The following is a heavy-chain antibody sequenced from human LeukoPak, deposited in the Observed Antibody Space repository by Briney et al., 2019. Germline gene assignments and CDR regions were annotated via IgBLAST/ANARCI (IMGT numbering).Heavy chain of an antibody. CDR1: GGSISSNSYY. CDR3: ARHGVRGYSSSWYGY. CDR2: MYYSGTIYNSGST. J-gene: IGHJ4*02. V-gene: IGHV4-39*01. D-gene: IGHD6-13*01. Sequence: SETLSLTCTVSGGSISSNSYYWGWIRQPPGKGREWLRSMYYSGTIYNSGSTYDNPPLRRRVTISGDTSKKQFSLKLSSVTAADTAVYFCARHGVRGYSSSWYGYWGQGTLVTVSS.